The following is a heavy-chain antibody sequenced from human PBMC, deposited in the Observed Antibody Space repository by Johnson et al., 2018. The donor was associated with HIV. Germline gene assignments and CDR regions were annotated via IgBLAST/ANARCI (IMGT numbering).Heavy chain of an antibody. CDR2: ISYDGSTE. Sequence: QVQLVESGGGVVQPGGSLRLSCAASEFIFSSYSMHWVRQAPGKGLEWVAVISYDGSTEYYADSVKGRFTISRDNSKNTLYLQMNSLRAEDTAVYYCAGRELDAFDIWGQGTMVTVSS. J-gene: IGHJ3*02. D-gene: IGHD1-26*01. CDR3: AGRELDAFDI. CDR1: EFIFSSYS. V-gene: IGHV3-30*04.